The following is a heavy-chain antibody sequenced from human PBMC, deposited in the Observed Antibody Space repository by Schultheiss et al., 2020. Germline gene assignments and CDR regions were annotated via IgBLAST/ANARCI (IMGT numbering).Heavy chain of an antibody. CDR2: INPSGGST. J-gene: IGHJ4*02. Sequence: ASVTVSCKASEYTFSSYYMHWVRQAPGQGLEWMGLINPSGGSTTYAQKFQGRVTMTRDTSTSTVYMELSSLRSDDTAFYYCARDLGTTVTHGIDYWGQGTLVNVYS. V-gene: IGHV1-46*01. CDR3: ARDLGTTVTHGIDY. D-gene: IGHD4-17*01. CDR1: EYTFSSYY.